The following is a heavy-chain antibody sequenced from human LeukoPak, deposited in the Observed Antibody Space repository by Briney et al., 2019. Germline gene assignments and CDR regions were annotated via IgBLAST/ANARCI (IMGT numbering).Heavy chain of an antibody. D-gene: IGHD6-13*01. CDR2: IYYSGST. Sequence: SETLSLTCTVSGGSISSSSYYWGWIRQPPGKGLEWIGSIYYSGSTYYNPSLKSRVTISVDTSKNQFSLKLSSVTAADTAVYYCARAHSSSWFRSYYFDYWGQGTLVTVSS. CDR3: ARAHSSSWFRSYYFDY. V-gene: IGHV4-39*07. CDR1: GGSISSSSYY. J-gene: IGHJ4*02.